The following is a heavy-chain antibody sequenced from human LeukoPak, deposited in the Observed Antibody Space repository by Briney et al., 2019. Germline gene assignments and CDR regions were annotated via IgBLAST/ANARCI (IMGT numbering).Heavy chain of an antibody. J-gene: IGHJ6*02. CDR1: GYTFTSYD. Sequence: GASVKVSSKASGYTFTSYDINWVRQATGQGLEWMGWMNPNSANTGYAQKFQGRVTMTRNTSISTAYMELSSLRSEDTAVYYCARLASSSWPLYYYYGMDVWGQGTTVTVSS. D-gene: IGHD6-13*01. V-gene: IGHV1-8*01. CDR3: ARLASSSWPLYYYYGMDV. CDR2: MNPNSANT.